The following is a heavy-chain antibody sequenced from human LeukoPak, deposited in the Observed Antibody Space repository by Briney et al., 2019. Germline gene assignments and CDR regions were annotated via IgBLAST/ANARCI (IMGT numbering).Heavy chain of an antibody. CDR2: IYSGGST. CDR1: GFTVSSNY. Sequence: PGGSLRLSCAASGFTVSSNYMSWVRQAPGKGLEWVSVIYSGGSTYYADSVKGRFTISRDNSKNTLYLQMNSLRAEDTAVYYCAKRSSIVVVPAARSNWFDPWGQGTLVTVSS. J-gene: IGHJ5*02. V-gene: IGHV3-53*01. D-gene: IGHD2-2*01. CDR3: AKRSSIVVVPAARSNWFDP.